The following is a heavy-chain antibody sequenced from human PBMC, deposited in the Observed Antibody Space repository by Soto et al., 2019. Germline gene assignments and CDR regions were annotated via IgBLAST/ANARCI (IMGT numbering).Heavy chain of an antibody. CDR3: GKDRLAGGFDY. CDR2: VSATAGTT. V-gene: IGHV3-23*01. J-gene: IGHJ4*02. CDR1: GVTFSNHA. Sequence: GGSLRLSCAASGVTFSNHAMRRVRQAPGKGLEWVSLVSATAGTTYYTDSVKGRFTISRDNSRNTVYLQMNSLRADDTVVYYCGKDRLAGGFDYWGQGPLVTVYS. D-gene: IGHD3-16*01.